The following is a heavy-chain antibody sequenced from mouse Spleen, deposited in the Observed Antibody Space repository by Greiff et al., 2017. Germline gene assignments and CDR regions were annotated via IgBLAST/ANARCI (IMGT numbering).Heavy chain of an antibody. CDR3: TRVDGSSWFAD. V-gene: IGHV5-6-4*01. J-gene: IGHJ3*01. D-gene: IGHD2-3*01. CDR2: ISSGGSYT. Sequence: DVKLVESGGGLVKPGGSLKLSCAASGFTFSSYTMSWVRQTPEKRLEWVATISSGGSYTYYPDSVKGRFTISRDNAKNTLYLQMSSLKSEDTAMYYCTRVDGSSWFADWGQGTLVTVSA. CDR1: GFTFSSYT.